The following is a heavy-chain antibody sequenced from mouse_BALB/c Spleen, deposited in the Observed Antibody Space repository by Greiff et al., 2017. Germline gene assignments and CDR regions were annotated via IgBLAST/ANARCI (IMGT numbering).Heavy chain of an antibody. V-gene: IGHV1-7*01. CDR1: GYTFTSYW. CDR2: INPSTGYT. CDR3: ARGNRYYFDY. J-gene: IGHJ2*01. D-gene: IGHD2-14*01. Sequence: VQLQQSGAELAKPGASVKMSCKASGYTFTSYWMHWVKQRPGQGLEWIGYINPSTGYTEYNQKFKDKATLTADKSSSTAYMQLSSLTSEDSAVYYCARGNRYYFDYWGQGTTLTVSS.